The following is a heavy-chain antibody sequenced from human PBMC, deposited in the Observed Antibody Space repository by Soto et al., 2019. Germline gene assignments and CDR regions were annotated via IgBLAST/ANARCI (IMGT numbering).Heavy chain of an antibody. D-gene: IGHD6-19*01. CDR2: IIPMFGTP. V-gene: IGHV1-69*01. J-gene: IGHJ5*02. CDR3: TRGSPGQMAGT. Sequence: QVQLVQSGTEVKKPESSVKVSCKASGGSFSSYAFTWVRQAPGQGLELMGGIIPMFGTPNYAQKFQGRVTNTADESTSTAYLELNSLTSDDTAVYYCTRGSPGQMAGTWGQGTLVTVSS. CDR1: GGSFSSYA.